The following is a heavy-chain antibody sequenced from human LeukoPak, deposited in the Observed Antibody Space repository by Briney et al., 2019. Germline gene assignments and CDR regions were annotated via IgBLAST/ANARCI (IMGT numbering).Heavy chain of an antibody. CDR1: GFTFSSNG. Sequence: AGRSLRLSCAAPGFTFSSNGMHWVRQSPGKGLEWVAVIWYDGNTKYYAASVKGRFTISRDISKNTLYLQMNSLRAEDTAVYYCAREVSVVRGVNWGQGTLVTVSS. V-gene: IGHV3-30*19. CDR2: IWYDGNTK. J-gene: IGHJ4*02. CDR3: AREVSVVRGVN. D-gene: IGHD3-10*01.